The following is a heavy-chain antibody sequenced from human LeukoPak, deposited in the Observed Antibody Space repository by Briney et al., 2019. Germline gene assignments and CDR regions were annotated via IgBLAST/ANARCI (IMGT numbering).Heavy chain of an antibody. CDR1: GGSISSYY. Sequence: SETLSLTCTVSGGSISSYYWSWIRQPPGKGLEWMGYICYSGSTNYNPSLKSRVTISVDTSKNQFSLKLSSVTAADTAVYYCARDRVVLAAPPNYYYMVVWGTRTTVTVFS. J-gene: IGHJ6*03. CDR2: ICYSGST. CDR3: ARDRVVLAAPPNYYYMVV. D-gene: IGHD2-2*01. V-gene: IGHV4-59*01.